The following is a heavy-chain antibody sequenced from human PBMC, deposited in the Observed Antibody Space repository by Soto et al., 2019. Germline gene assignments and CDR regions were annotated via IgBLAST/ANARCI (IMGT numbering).Heavy chain of an antibody. CDR1: GGTFSSYA. D-gene: IGHD1-7*01. Sequence: SVKVSCKASGGTFSSYAISWVRQAPGLGLEWMGGIIPIFGTANYAQKFQGRVTITADESTSTAYMELSSLRSEDTAVYYCARDPQGPTGTRWFDYWGQGTLVTVSS. V-gene: IGHV1-69*13. CDR3: ARDPQGPTGTRWFDY. J-gene: IGHJ4*02. CDR2: IIPIFGTA.